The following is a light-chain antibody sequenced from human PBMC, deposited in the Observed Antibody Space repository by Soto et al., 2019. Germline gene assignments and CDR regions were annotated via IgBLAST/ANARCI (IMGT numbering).Light chain of an antibody. J-gene: IGKJ5*01. CDR3: QQYGKWPIT. CDR2: GIS. Sequence: EMVVTQSPAILSVSPGESATLSCRASQSVNSNYLAWYQQHPGQPPRLLIYGISTRATGIPARFSGSGSGTEFSLTISSLQSEDFAVYYCQQYGKWPITFGQGTRVDI. CDR1: QSVNSN. V-gene: IGKV3-15*01.